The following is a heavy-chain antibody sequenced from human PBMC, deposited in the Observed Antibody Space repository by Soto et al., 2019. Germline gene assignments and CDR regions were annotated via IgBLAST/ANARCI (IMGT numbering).Heavy chain of an antibody. CDR2: ISSSSSTI. J-gene: IGHJ5*02. CDR3: ARSADHPYYYDSSGYYFSS. V-gene: IGHV3-48*02. D-gene: IGHD3-22*01. Sequence: PGGSLRLSCAASGFTFSSYSMNWVRQAPGKGLEWVSYISSSSSTIYYADSVKGRFTISRDNAKNSLYLQMNSLRDEDTAVYYCARSADHPYYYDSSGYYFSSWGQGTLVTVS. CDR1: GFTFSSYS.